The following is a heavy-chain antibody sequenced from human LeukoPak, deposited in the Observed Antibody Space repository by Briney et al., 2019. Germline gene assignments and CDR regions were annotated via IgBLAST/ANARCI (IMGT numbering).Heavy chain of an antibody. V-gene: IGHV4-39*07. J-gene: IGHJ6*03. Sequence: SETLSLTCTVSGGSISSSSYYWGWIRQPPGKGLEWIGSIYYSGSTYYNPSLKSRVTISVDTSKNQFSLKLSSVTAADTAVYYCAREGGFGKRMATINYYYYMDVWGKGTTVTVSS. CDR1: GGSISSSSYY. CDR2: IYYSGST. D-gene: IGHD5-24*01. CDR3: AREGGFGKRMATINYYYYMDV.